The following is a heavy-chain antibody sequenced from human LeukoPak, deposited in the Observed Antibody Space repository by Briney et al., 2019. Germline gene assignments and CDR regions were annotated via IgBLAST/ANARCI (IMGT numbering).Heavy chain of an antibody. D-gene: IGHD3-22*01. J-gene: IGHJ6*03. CDR1: GGSISSSNW. V-gene: IGHV4-4*02. CDR2: IYHSGST. CDR3: ARVCSGYYYYYYYYMDV. Sequence: PSGTLSLTCAVSGGSISSSNWWSWVRQPPGKGLEWTGEIYHSGSTNYNPSLKSRVTISVDTSKNQFSLKLSSVTAADTAVYYCARVCSGYYYYYYYYMDVWGKGTTVTVS.